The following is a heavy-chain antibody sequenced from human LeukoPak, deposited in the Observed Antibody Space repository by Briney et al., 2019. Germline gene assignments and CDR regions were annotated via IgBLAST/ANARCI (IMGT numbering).Heavy chain of an antibody. V-gene: IGHV3-23*01. CDR1: GFTFSSYA. CDR2: ISGSGGST. Sequence: GGSLRLSCAASGFTFSSYAMSWVRQAPGKGLEWVSAISGSGGSTYYADSVKGRFTISRDNSKNTLYLQMNSLRAEDTAVYYCAEGDIVYYDYYFDYWGQGTLVTVSS. D-gene: IGHD2-15*01. CDR3: AEGDIVYYDYYFDY. J-gene: IGHJ4*02.